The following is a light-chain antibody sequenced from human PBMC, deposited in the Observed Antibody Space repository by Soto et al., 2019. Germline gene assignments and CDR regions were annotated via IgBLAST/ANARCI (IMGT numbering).Light chain of an antibody. Sequence: IPLTQSPSSLSASVGDTVTITCRASQGIATSLAWYQQKPGKAPKLLIYAASTLQSGVPSRFSGSGSETYFTLTINTLQPEDFATYYCQHLNSYPFTFGQGTRLEVK. CDR3: QHLNSYPFT. CDR1: QGIATS. J-gene: IGKJ5*01. CDR2: AAS. V-gene: IGKV1-9*01.